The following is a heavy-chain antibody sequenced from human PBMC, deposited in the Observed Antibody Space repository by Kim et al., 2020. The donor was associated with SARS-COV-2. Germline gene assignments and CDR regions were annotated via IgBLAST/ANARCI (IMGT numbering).Heavy chain of an antibody. CDR3: AREGTVGATTGADY. J-gene: IGHJ4*02. CDR1: GFTFSSYG. CDR2: IWYDGSNK. V-gene: IGHV3-33*08. D-gene: IGHD1-26*01. Sequence: GGSLRLSCAASGFTFSSYGMHWVRQAPGKGLEWVAVIWYDGSNKYYADSVKGRFTISRDNSKNTLYLQMNSLRAEDTAVYYCAREGTVGATTGADYWGQGTLVTVSS.